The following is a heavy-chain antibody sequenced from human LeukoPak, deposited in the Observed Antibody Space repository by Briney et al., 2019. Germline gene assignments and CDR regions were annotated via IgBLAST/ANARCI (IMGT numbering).Heavy chain of an antibody. J-gene: IGHJ4*02. V-gene: IGHV1-69*06. Sequence: SVKVSCKASGGTFTNYAISWVRQAPGQGLEWMGGIIPLFGRANYAQKFQGRVTITADTSTSTAYMGPSSLRSDDTAVYYCARDHYGSGSAPRSWGQGTLVTVSS. CDR1: GGTFTNYA. D-gene: IGHD3-10*01. CDR3: ARDHYGSGSAPRS. CDR2: IIPLFGRA.